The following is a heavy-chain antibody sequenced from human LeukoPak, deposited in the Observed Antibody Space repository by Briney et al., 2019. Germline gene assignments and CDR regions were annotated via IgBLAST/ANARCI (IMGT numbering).Heavy chain of an antibody. CDR2: ISYDGSNK. CDR3: ARGYCSSTSCYAPYYYGMDV. V-gene: IGHV3-30-3*01. CDR1: GFTFSSYA. Sequence: GWSLRLSCAASGFTFSSYAMHWVRQAPGKGLEWVAVISYDGSNKYYADSVKGRFTISRDNSKNTLYLQMNSLRAEDTAVYYCARGYCSSTSCYAPYYYGMDVWGQGTTVTVSS. J-gene: IGHJ6*02. D-gene: IGHD2-2*01.